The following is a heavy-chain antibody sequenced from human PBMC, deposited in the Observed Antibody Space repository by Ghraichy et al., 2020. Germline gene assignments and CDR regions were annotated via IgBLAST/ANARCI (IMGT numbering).Heavy chain of an antibody. CDR3: AREYCSGGRCYFGTGGSHFDY. Sequence: GGSLRLSCAASGFSLSNYWMHWVHQAPGQGLVWVSRIKSDGSSTIYADSVKGRFTISRDNAKNTLYLQMNSLRAEDTAVYYCAREYCSGGRCYFGTGGSHFDYWGQGTLVTVSS. J-gene: IGHJ4*02. D-gene: IGHD2-15*01. CDR1: GFSLSNYW. V-gene: IGHV3-74*01. CDR2: IKSDGSST.